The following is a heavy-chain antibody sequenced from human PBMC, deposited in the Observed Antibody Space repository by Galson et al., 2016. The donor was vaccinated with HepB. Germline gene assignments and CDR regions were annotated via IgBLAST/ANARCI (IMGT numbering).Heavy chain of an antibody. J-gene: IGHJ4*02. D-gene: IGHD3-10*01. CDR3: ATVLWFGELLYPFDY. CDR2: ISGSVGST. V-gene: IGHV3-23*01. Sequence: SLRLSCAASGFSFSSYAMSWVRQAPGKGLEWVSSISGSVGSTYYADSVKGRFTISRDNSKNTLYLQMNSLRAEDTAVYYCATVLWFGELLYPFDYWGRGTLVTVSS. CDR1: GFSFSSYA.